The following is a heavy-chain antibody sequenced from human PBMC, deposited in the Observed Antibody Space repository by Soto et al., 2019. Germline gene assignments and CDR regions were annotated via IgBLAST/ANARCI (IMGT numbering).Heavy chain of an antibody. J-gene: IGHJ4*02. CDR1: GFTFSTYS. CDR2: ISSSSITI. Sequence: EVQLVESGGGLVQPGGSLRVSCAASGFTFSTYSMNWVRQAPGKGLEWVSYISSSSITIYYADSVKGRFTISRDNAKDSLYLQMNSLRDDDTAVYYCARGEGHYQYWGQGTRVTVSS. V-gene: IGHV3-48*02. CDR3: ARGEGHYQY. D-gene: IGHD2-2*01.